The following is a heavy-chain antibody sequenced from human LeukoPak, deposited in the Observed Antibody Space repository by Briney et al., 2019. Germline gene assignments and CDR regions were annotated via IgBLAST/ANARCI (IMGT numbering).Heavy chain of an antibody. CDR1: GFTFSSYG. V-gene: IGHV3-30*19. Sequence: GGSLRLSCAASGFTFSSYGMHWVRQAPGKGLEWVAVISYDGSNKYYADSVKGRFTISRDNSKNTLYLQMNSLRAEDTAVYYCARDGERTRDAFDIWGQGTMVTVSS. D-gene: IGHD1-1*01. J-gene: IGHJ3*02. CDR2: ISYDGSNK. CDR3: ARDGERTRDAFDI.